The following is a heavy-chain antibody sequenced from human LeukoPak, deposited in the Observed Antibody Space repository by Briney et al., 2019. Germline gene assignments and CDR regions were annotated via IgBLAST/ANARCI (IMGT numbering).Heavy chain of an antibody. CDR1: GLTFTSSA. V-gene: IGHV1-58*01. Sequence: PVKVSGKASGLTFTSSAVQWVRQARGQRLEWIGWIVVGSGNTNYAQKFQERVIIIRDMTTRTVYMELSSLTFEDTAVYYCAAGYSGYEYPNCWGQGTLVTVSS. CDR2: IVVGSGNT. J-gene: IGHJ4*02. D-gene: IGHD5-12*01. CDR3: AAGYSGYEYPNC.